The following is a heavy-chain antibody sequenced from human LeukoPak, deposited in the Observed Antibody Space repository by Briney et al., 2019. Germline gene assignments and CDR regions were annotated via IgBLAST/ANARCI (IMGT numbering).Heavy chain of an antibody. CDR3: ATRGY. Sequence: SETLSLTCTVSGGSISSDYWQWIRQPPGKELEWIGYIYNSGSNNYNPSLKSRVTISIDMSKNQFSLKLTSVTAADTAVYYCATRGYWGQGTLVTVSS. D-gene: IGHD3-10*01. V-gene: IGHV4-59*08. J-gene: IGHJ4*02. CDR2: IYNSGSN. CDR1: GGSISSDY.